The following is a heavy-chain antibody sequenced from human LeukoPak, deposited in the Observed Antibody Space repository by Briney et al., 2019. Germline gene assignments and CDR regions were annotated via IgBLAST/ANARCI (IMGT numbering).Heavy chain of an antibody. J-gene: IGHJ6*02. CDR2: MNPNSGNT. CDR1: GYTFTGYY. Sequence: ASVKVSCKASGYTFTGYYIHWVRQAPGQGLEWMGWMNPNSGNTGYAQKFQGRVTMTRNTSISTAYMELSSLRSEDTAVYYCARGLGVTVTTAYYYGMDVWGQGTTVTVSS. CDR3: ARGLGVTVTTAYYYGMDV. D-gene: IGHD4-17*01. V-gene: IGHV1-8*02.